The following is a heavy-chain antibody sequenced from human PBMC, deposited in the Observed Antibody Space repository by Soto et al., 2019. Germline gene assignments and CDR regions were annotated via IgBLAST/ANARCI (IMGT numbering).Heavy chain of an antibody. CDR2: ISYDGSNQ. Sequence: GGSLSLSCAASGFTFNIYGMHWVRQAPDKGLEWVALISYDGSNQYYADSVKGRFTISRDNSKNTLFLQMNSLRADDTAVYYCAKDQASGQGSFDSWGQGALVTVSS. V-gene: IGHV3-30*18. CDR1: GFTFNIYG. J-gene: IGHJ4*02. CDR3: AKDQASGQGSFDS.